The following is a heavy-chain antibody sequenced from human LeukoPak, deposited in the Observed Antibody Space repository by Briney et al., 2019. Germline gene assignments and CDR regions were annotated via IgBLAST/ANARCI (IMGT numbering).Heavy chain of an antibody. Sequence: RSQPLSLPCTLSGGSLCRVDDYGRWIRQPPGEGLGWIGYIYYRGSTNYNPSPKSRVTISVDTSKNQFSLKLSSVTAADTAVYYCARPGYSSGWYPYYWGQGTLVTVSS. V-gene: IGHV4-61*08. CDR2: IYYRGST. CDR1: GGSLCRVDDY. CDR3: ARPGYSSGWYPYY. J-gene: IGHJ4*02. D-gene: IGHD6-19*01.